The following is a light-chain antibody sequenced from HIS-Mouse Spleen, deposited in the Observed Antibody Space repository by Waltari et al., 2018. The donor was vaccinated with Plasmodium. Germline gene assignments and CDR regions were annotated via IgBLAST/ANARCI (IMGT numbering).Light chain of an antibody. CDR3: CSYAGSRMV. CDR1: SSDAGSYNL. J-gene: IGLJ2*01. CDR2: EGS. Sequence: QSALTQPASVPGSPGPSITISCTGTSSDAGSYNLVSWYQQHPGKAPKLMIYEGSKRPSGVSNRFSGSKSGNTASLTISGLQAEDEADYYCCSYAGSRMVFGGGTKLTVL. V-gene: IGLV2-23*01.